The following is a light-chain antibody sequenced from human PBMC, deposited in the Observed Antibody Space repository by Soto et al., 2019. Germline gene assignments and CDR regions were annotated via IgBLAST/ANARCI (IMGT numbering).Light chain of an antibody. CDR1: QSVDRY. V-gene: IGKV3-15*01. CDR3: QQYNNWPWT. Sequence: TQSPASLSLSPGERATLSCRASQSVDRYLAWYQQKPGQAPRLLIYGASTRATGFPARFSGSGSGTDFTLTISSLQSEDFAVYYCQQYNNWPWTFGQGTKVDIK. J-gene: IGKJ1*01. CDR2: GAS.